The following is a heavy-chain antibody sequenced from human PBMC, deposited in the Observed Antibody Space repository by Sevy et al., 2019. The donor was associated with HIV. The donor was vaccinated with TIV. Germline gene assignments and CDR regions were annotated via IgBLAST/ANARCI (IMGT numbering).Heavy chain of an antibody. V-gene: IGHV4-59*13. J-gene: IGHJ6*02. CDR1: GGSISSYY. Sequence: SETLSLTCTVSGGSISSYYWSWIRQPPGKGLEWIGYIYYSGSTNYNPSLKSRVTISVDTSKNQFSLKLSSVTAADTAVYYCATEVRSTGYYYYYGMDVWGQGTTVTVSS. CDR3: ATEVRSTGYYYYYGMDV. D-gene: IGHD4-17*01. CDR2: IYYSGST.